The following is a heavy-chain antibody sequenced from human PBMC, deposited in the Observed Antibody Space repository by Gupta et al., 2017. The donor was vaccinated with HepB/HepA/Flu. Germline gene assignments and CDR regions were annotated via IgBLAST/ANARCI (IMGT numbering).Heavy chain of an antibody. J-gene: IGHJ4*02. D-gene: IGHD3-16*01. CDR3: AKDPTRAGAAEEELGYYFDY. CDR1: GFTFSSYG. CDR2: ISYDGSNK. V-gene: IGHV3-30*18. Sequence: QVQLVESGGGVVQPGRSLRLSCAASGFTFSSYGMHWVRQAPGKGLEWVAVISYDGSNKYYADSVKGRFTISRDNSKNTLYLQMNSLRAEDTAVYYCAKDPTRAGAAEEELGYYFDYWGQGTLVTVSS.